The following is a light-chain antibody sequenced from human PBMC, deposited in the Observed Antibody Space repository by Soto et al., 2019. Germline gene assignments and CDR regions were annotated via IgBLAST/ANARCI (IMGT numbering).Light chain of an antibody. V-gene: IGLV2-14*01. CDR3: LSFTTTSTHV. CDR1: ISDIGAYDY. J-gene: IGLJ1*01. Sequence: QTVLTQPAYLSGSPGQSITISCTGTISDIGAYDYVSWFQQHPGKAPKLMISEVNNRPSGVSNRFSGSKSGNTAYLTISGLQVEDEAEYFCLSFTTTSTHVFGTGTKVTVL. CDR2: EVN.